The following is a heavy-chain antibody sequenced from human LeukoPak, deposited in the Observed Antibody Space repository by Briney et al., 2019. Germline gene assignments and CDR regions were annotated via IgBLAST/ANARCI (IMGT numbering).Heavy chain of an antibody. CDR1: GGSISSYY. V-gene: IGHV4-59*08. J-gene: IGHJ4*02. Sequence: SGTLSLTCAVSGGSISSYYWSWIRQPPGKGLEWIGYIYYSGSTNYNPSLKSRVTISVDTSKNQFSLKLSSVTAADTAVYYCARLRDYYDSRGDPYYFDYWGQGTLVTVSS. D-gene: IGHD3-22*01. CDR2: IYYSGST. CDR3: ARLRDYYDSRGDPYYFDY.